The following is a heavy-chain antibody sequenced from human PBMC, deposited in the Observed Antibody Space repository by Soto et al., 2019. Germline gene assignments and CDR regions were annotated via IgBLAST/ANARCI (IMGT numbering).Heavy chain of an antibody. V-gene: IGHV3-33*03. J-gene: IGHJ4*02. CDR2: IWYDGSNK. CDR3: ASSIN. Sequence: GGSLRLSCAASGFPFSSYGMHWVRQAPGKGLDWVGVIWYDGSNKDYAESVKGRFTISRDNSENILYLQMNSLRADDTAVYYCASSINWGQGTLVTVSS. CDR1: GFPFSSYG.